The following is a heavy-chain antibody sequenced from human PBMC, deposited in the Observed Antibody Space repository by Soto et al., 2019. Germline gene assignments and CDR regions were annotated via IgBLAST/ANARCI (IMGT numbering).Heavy chain of an antibody. CDR1: GVSVTSYD. CDR2: VYHTGNT. J-gene: IGHJ4*01. CDR3: AREKYNWTL. D-gene: IGHD1-20*01. Sequence: SETLSLTCSVSGVSVTSYDWTWIRHSPGKRLEWLGYVYHTGNTDYNPTLKSRVTMSLDTSKNQVSLRLRAVTAAGTAVYYCAREKYNWTLGGQGTLVTVSS. V-gene: IGHV4-59*02.